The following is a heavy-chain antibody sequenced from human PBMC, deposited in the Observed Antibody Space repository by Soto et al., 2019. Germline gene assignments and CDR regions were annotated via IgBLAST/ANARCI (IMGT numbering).Heavy chain of an antibody. V-gene: IGHV3-9*01. J-gene: IGHJ4*02. CDR3: AKGGPDGFCSGGRCYFDY. CDR2: ISWNSNII. D-gene: IGHD2-15*01. CDR1: VFSFDDYA. Sequence: EVQLVESGGGLVQPGRSLRLSCAASVFSFDDYAMHWVRRVPEKGLEWVSSISWNSNIIGYADSVKGRFTISRDNAKNSLYLQMNSLRPEHTALYYCAKGGPDGFCSGGRCYFDYWGQGTLVTVSS.